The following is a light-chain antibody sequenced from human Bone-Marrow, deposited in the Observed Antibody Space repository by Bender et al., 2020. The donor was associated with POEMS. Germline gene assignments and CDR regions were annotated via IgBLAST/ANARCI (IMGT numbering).Light chain of an antibody. CDR3: SSYSRSSTWV. V-gene: IGLV2-14*01. Sequence: QSALTQPAAVSGSPGQSITISCTGTSRDVGHYNYVSWFQQHPGKAPKVMISDVSNRPSGVSNRFSGSKSGNTASLTISGLQAEDEADYYCSSYSRSSTWVFGGGTKLTVL. J-gene: IGLJ3*02. CDR1: SRDVGHYNY. CDR2: DVS.